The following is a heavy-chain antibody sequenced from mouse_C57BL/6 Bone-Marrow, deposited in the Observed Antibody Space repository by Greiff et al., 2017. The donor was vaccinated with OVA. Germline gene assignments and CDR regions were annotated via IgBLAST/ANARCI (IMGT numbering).Heavy chain of an antibody. CDR2: IDPETGGT. Sequence: VQRVESGAELVRPGASVTLSCKASGYTFTDYEMHWVKQTPVHGLEWIGAIDPETGGTAYNQKFKGKAILTADKSSSTAYMELRSLTSEDSAVYYCTRSRIKFAYWGQGTLVTVSA. CDR3: TRSRIKFAY. V-gene: IGHV1-15*01. J-gene: IGHJ3*01. CDR1: GYTFTDYE. D-gene: IGHD2-4*01.